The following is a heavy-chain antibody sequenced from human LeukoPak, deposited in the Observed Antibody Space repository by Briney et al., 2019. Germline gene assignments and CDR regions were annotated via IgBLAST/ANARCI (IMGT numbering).Heavy chain of an antibody. CDR3: ATYRQVLLPFES. D-gene: IGHD2-8*02. J-gene: IGHJ4*02. V-gene: IGHV3-23*01. Sequence: PGGSLRLSCAASGFTFSSYAMSWVRQAPGKGLEWVSAISGSGGSTYYADSVKGRFTISRDNSKSTLSLRMNSLRAEDTAIYYCATYRQVLLPFESWGQGTLVTVSS. CDR2: ISGSGGST. CDR1: GFTFSSYA.